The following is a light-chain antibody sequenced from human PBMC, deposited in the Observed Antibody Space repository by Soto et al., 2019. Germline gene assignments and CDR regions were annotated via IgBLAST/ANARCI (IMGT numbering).Light chain of an antibody. J-gene: IGKJ4*01. Sequence: EIVLTQSPDTLSLSPGERATLSCRASQSVSSSYLAWYQQKPGQAPRLLIYGASSRATGIPDRFSGSGSGTDFTLTISRLEPEDFAVYYCQQYGSSSLTFGGGTKV. CDR3: QQYGSSSLT. V-gene: IGKV3-20*01. CDR2: GAS. CDR1: QSVSSSY.